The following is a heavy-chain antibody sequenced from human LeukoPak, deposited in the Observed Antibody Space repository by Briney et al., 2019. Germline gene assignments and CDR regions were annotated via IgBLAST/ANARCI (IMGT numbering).Heavy chain of an antibody. J-gene: IGHJ4*02. CDR3: AKDPTGLNFDY. D-gene: IGHD2-8*02. Sequence: PAGGSLRLSCAASGFTFSSHAMGWVRQAPGKGLEWVSSITGSGGSTYYGDSVKGRYTIARDNSKNTLYLQMNSLRAEDTAVYYCAKDPTGLNFDYWGQGTLVTVSS. CDR1: GFTFSSHA. CDR2: ITGSGGST. V-gene: IGHV3-23*01.